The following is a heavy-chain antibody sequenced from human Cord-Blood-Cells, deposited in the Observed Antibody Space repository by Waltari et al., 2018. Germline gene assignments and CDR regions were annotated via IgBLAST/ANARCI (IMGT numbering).Heavy chain of an antibody. CDR1: GFTFDDYA. V-gene: IGHV3-9*01. CDR2: ISWNSGSI. J-gene: IGHJ4*02. Sequence: EVQLVESGGGLVQPGRSLRLSCAASGFTFDDYAMHWVRQAPGKGWEWVSGISWNSGSIGYADSVKGRLNISRDNAKNSLYLQMNSLRAEDTALYCCAKDIRYDSSGYYDYWGQGPLVTVSS. CDR3: AKDIRYDSSGYYDY. D-gene: IGHD3-22*01.